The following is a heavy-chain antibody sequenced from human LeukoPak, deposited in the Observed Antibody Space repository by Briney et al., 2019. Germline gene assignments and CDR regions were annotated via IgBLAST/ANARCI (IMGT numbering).Heavy chain of an antibody. J-gene: IGHJ6*02. CDR2: IFYSGST. CDR1: GGSISSYY. Sequence: SETLSLTCTVSGGSISSYYWSWIRQPPGKGLEWIGYIFYSGSTNYNPSLKSRVTISVDTSKNQFALMLSSVTAADTAVYYCARGYNGMDVWGQGTTVTVSS. V-gene: IGHV4-59*01. CDR3: ARGYNGMDV.